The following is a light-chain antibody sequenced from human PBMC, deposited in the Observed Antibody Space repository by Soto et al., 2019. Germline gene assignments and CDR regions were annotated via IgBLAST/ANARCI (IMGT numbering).Light chain of an antibody. CDR2: GAS. V-gene: IGKV3-20*01. CDR3: QQYENYWT. Sequence: EVLLTQSPGTLSLSPGERATLSCRASQSVSNNYLAWYQQKPGQAPRLLIYGASNRATGIPDRFSGSGSGTDFTLTISRLEPDDFATYYCQQYENYWTFGQGTKVDNK. CDR1: QSVSNNY. J-gene: IGKJ1*01.